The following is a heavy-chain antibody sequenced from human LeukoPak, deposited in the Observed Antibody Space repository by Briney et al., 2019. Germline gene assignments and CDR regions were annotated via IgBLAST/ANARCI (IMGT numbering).Heavy chain of an antibody. CDR3: ARDYYDSSGYYQTVPFDY. V-gene: IGHV6-1*01. J-gene: IGHJ4*02. Sequence: SQTLSLTCAISGDSVSSNSAAWNWIRQSPSRGLEGLGRTYYRSKWYNDYAVSVKSRITINPDTSKNKFSLQLNSVTPEDTAVYYCARDYYDSSGYYQTVPFDYWGQGTLVTVSS. CDR1: GDSVSSNSAA. CDR2: TYYRSKWYN. D-gene: IGHD3-22*01.